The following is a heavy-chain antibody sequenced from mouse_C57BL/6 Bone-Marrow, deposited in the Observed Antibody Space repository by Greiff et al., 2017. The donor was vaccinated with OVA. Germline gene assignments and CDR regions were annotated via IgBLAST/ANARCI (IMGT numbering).Heavy chain of an antibody. CDR3: ARHGGNYAMDY. CDR2: ISNGGGST. V-gene: IGHV5-12*01. CDR1: GFTFSDYY. J-gene: IGHJ4*01. Sequence: EVMLVESGGGLVQPGGSLKLSCAASGFTFSDYYMYWVRQTPEKRLEWVAYISNGGGSTYYPDTVKGRVTISRDNAKNTLYLQMSRLKSEDTAVYYCARHGGNYAMDYWGQGTSVTVSS.